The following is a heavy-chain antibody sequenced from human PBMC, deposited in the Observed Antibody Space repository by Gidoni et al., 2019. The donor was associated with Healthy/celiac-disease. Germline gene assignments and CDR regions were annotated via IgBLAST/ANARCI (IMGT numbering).Heavy chain of an antibody. CDR2: INHSGST. Sequence: QVQLQQWGAGLLKPSETLSLTCAVYGGSFSGYYWSWIRQPPGKGLEWIGKINHSGSTNYNPSLKSRVTISVDTSKNQFSLKLSSVTAADTAVYYCARGRYYSNFDYWGQGTLVTVSS. CDR1: GGSFSGYY. J-gene: IGHJ4*02. CDR3: ARGRYYSNFDY. V-gene: IGHV4-34*01. D-gene: IGHD4-4*01.